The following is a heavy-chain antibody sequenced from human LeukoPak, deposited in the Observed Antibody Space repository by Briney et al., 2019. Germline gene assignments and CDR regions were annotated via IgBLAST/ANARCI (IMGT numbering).Heavy chain of an antibody. V-gene: IGHV3-21*01. Sequence: GGSLRLSCAASGFTFSSYSMNWVRQAPGKGLEWVSTISSSSSYIYYAGSVKGRFTISRDNAKNSLYLQMNSLRAEDTAVYYCARWDSSGYPFDYWGQGTLVTVSS. CDR2: ISSSSSYI. J-gene: IGHJ4*02. D-gene: IGHD3-22*01. CDR3: ARWDSSGYPFDY. CDR1: GFTFSSYS.